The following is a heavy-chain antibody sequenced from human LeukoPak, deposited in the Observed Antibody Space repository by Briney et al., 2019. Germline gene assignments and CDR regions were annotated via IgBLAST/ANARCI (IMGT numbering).Heavy chain of an antibody. Sequence: ASVKVSCKASGYTFTGYYMHWVRQAPGQGLEWMGWINPNSGDTNYAQKLQGRVTMTTDTSTSTAYMEVRNLRSDDTAVYYCTRDLGVDTTMIFFDYWGQGSLVTVSS. CDR3: TRDLGVDTTMIFFDY. J-gene: IGHJ4*02. CDR2: INPNSGDT. V-gene: IGHV1-2*02. CDR1: GYTFTGYY. D-gene: IGHD5-18*01.